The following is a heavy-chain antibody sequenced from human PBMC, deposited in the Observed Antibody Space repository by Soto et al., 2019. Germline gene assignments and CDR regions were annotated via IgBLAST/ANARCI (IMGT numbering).Heavy chain of an antibody. J-gene: IGHJ3*02. D-gene: IGHD3-22*01. Sequence: SSETLSLTCTVSGGSISSGGYYWSWIRQHPGKGLEWIGYIYYSGSTYYNPSLKSRVTISVDTSKNQFSLKLSSVTAADTAVYYCAIDARSRRIVSISGPGTMVTVS. CDR1: GGSISSGGYY. V-gene: IGHV4-31*03. CDR2: IYYSGST. CDR3: AIDARSRRIVSI.